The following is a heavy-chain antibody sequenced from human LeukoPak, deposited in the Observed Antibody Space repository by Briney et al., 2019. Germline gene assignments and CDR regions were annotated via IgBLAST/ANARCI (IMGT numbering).Heavy chain of an antibody. Sequence: GGSLRLSCAASGFTFSSYWMHWVRQAPWKGLLWVSRINSDGSSTSYADSVKGRFTISRDNANNTLYLQMNGLRDEDTGVYYALAGYYYYYMDVWGKGTTVTVSS. CDR3: LAGYYYYYMDV. V-gene: IGHV3-74*01. CDR1: GFTFSSYW. CDR2: INSDGSST. D-gene: IGHD6-13*01. J-gene: IGHJ6*03.